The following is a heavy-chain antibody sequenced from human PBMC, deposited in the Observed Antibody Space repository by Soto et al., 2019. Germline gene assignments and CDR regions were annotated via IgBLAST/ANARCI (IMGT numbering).Heavy chain of an antibody. J-gene: IGHJ6*02. CDR1: GFTFSSYG. Sequence: QVQLVESGGGVVQPGRSLRLSCAASGFTFSSYGMHWVRQAPGKGLEWEAVISYDGSKKYYADSVKGRFTISRDNSKNTLYLQMNSLRAEDTAVYYCAKGQVDSSSGYVDYYYGMDVCGQGTTVTVSS. CDR3: AKGQVDSSSGYVDYYYGMDV. V-gene: IGHV3-30*18. CDR2: ISYDGSKK. D-gene: IGHD6-13*01.